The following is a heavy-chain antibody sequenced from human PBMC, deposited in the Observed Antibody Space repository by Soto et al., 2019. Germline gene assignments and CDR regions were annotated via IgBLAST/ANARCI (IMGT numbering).Heavy chain of an antibody. D-gene: IGHD4-17*01. CDR3: ARDYGDYLNWFDP. J-gene: IGHJ5*02. V-gene: IGHV4-59*12. CDR2: VHYKGPT. CDR1: GGSISGYY. Sequence: QVQLQESGPGLVNSSETLSLTCSVSGGSISGYYWNWIRQSLGRGPEWIGYVHYKGPTNYNPYLKSRVTRSVDTSKNQFSLKMSSETTADTAVYYCARDYGDYLNWFDPWGQGTLVTVSS.